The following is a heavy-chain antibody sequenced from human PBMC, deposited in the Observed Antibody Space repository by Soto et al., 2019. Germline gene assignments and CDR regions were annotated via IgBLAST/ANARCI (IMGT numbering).Heavy chain of an antibody. J-gene: IGHJ6*03. CDR3: TTTDDCSGGSCYYYYYMDV. V-gene: IGHV3-15*07. Sequence: KWVRQAPGKGLEWVGRIKSKSDGGTTDYAAPVKGRFTISRDDSKNTLYLQMNSLKTEDTAVYYCTTTDDCSGGSCYYYYYMDVWGKGTTVTVYS. D-gene: IGHD2-15*01. CDR2: IKSKSDGGTT.